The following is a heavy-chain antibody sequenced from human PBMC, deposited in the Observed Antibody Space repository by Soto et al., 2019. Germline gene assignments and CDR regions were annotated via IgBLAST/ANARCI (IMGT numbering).Heavy chain of an antibody. Sequence: GGSLRLSCAASGFTFSSYWMSWVRQAPGKGLEWVANIKQDGSEKYYVDSVKGRFTISRDNAKNSLYLQMNSLRAEDTAVYYCARNEWLAPDRRPFDYWGQGTLVTVSS. CDR2: IKQDGSEK. CDR3: ARNEWLAPDRRPFDY. J-gene: IGHJ4*02. CDR1: GFTFSSYW. V-gene: IGHV3-7*01. D-gene: IGHD6-19*01.